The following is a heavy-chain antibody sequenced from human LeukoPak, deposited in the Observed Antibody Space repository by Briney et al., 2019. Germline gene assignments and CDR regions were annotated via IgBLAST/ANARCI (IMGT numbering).Heavy chain of an antibody. CDR1: GFTFSAYA. D-gene: IGHD1-20*01. CDR3: ARGHNWNERGAVDY. J-gene: IGHJ4*02. Sequence: GGSLRLSCAASGFTFSAYAMHWVRQAPGKGLEWVAIISYDGNDYNYADSVKGRFTISRDNSKNTLYLQMNSLRAEDTAVYYCARGHNWNERGAVDYWGQGTLVTVSS. V-gene: IGHV3-30*04. CDR2: ISYDGNDY.